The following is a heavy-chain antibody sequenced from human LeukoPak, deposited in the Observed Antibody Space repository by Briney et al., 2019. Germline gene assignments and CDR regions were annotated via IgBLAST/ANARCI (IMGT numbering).Heavy chain of an antibody. CDR1: GYTFTSYD. CDR3: AGGYVWGSYRNGDY. D-gene: IGHD3-16*02. Sequence: ASVKVSCKASGYTFTSYDINWVRQATGQGLEWMGWMNPNSGNTGYAQKFQGRVTMTRNTSISTAYMELSSLRSEDTAVYYCAGGYVWGSYRNGDYWGQGTLVTVSS. CDR2: MNPNSGNT. V-gene: IGHV1-8*01. J-gene: IGHJ4*02.